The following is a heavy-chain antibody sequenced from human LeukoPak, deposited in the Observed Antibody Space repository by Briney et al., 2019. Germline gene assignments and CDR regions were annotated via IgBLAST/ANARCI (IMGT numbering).Heavy chain of an antibody. J-gene: IGHJ4*02. V-gene: IGHV3-74*01. CDR3: AREGYTGSYPDY. D-gene: IGHD1-26*01. CDR1: GFTFSGYW. Sequence: GGSLRLSCAASGFTFSGYWMHWVRQTPGKGLVWVSRINTDGSSTNYADSVKGRFTISRDNAKNTLYLQMSSLRAEDTAVYYCAREGYTGSYPDYWGQGTLATVSS. CDR2: INTDGSST.